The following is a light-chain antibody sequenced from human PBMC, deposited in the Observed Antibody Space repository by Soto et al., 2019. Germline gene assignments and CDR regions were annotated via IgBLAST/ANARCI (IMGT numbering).Light chain of an antibody. Sequence: EIEMTQSPSTLSGSPGERATLSCRASQSVSSNLAWYQHRPGKAPRLLIFGASSRATGIPARFSGTGSGTEFTLTISRLEPEDFAAYYCQHYGNYPGTLGQGTKVDIK. CDR1: QSVSSN. V-gene: IGKV3D-15*01. CDR2: GAS. J-gene: IGKJ1*01. CDR3: QHYGNYPGT.